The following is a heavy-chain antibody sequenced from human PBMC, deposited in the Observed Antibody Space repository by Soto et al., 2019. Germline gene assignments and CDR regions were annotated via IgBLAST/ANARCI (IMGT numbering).Heavy chain of an antibody. CDR2: IYYSGST. Sequence: QLQLQESGPGLVKPSETLSLTCTVSGGSISSSSYYWGWIRQPPGKGLEWIGSIYYSGSTYYNPSLKSRVTISVDTSKNQFSLKLSSVTAADTAVYYCARHVCSLLKKQTQELNWFDPWGQGTLVTVSS. J-gene: IGHJ5*02. CDR1: GGSISSSSYY. D-gene: IGHD1-7*01. V-gene: IGHV4-39*01. CDR3: ARHVCSLLKKQTQELNWFDP.